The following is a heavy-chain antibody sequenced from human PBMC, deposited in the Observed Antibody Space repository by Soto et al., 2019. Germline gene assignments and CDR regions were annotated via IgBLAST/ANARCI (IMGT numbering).Heavy chain of an antibody. D-gene: IGHD6-19*01. CDR2: ISYDGSNK. Sequence: QVQLVESGGGVVQPGRYLRLSCAASGFTFSSYAMHWVRQAPGKGLEWVAVISYDGSNKYYADSVKGRFTISRDNSKNTLYLQMNSLRAEDTAVYYCARGEAVAGTDYYGMDVWGQGTTVTVSS. CDR1: GFTFSSYA. J-gene: IGHJ6*02. V-gene: IGHV3-30-3*01. CDR3: ARGEAVAGTDYYGMDV.